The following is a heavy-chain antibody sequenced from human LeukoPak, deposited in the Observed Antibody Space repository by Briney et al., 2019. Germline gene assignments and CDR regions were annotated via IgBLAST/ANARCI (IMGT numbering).Heavy chain of an antibody. CDR2: MNPNSGNT. CDR3: ARGYCSGGSCYGMDV. J-gene: IGHJ6*02. Sequence: VASVKVSCKASGYTFTSYDINWVRQATGHGLEWMGWMNPNSGNTGYAQKFQGRVTMTRNTSISTAYMELSSLRSDDTAVYYCARGYCSGGSCYGMDVWGQGTTVTVSS. CDR1: GYTFTSYD. D-gene: IGHD2-15*01. V-gene: IGHV1-8*01.